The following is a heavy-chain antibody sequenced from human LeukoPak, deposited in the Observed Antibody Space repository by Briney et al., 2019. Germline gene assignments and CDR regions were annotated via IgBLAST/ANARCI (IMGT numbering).Heavy chain of an antibody. Sequence: GGSLRHSYSASGFTVSSNYMSWVRQAPGKGLDWVSVIYSVGYTYYADSVKDRFTISRDNSKNTLYLQMNSLRVDDTAVYYCARDRAGNYGATYFFDHWGQGTLVAVSS. CDR3: ARDRAGNYGATYFFDH. D-gene: IGHD1-7*01. J-gene: IGHJ4*02. CDR2: IYSVGYT. V-gene: IGHV3-66*01. CDR1: GFTVSSNY.